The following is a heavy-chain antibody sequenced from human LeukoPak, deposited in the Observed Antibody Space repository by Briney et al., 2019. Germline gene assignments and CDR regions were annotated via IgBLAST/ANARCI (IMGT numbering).Heavy chain of an antibody. Sequence: SETLSLTCTVSGGSITTNHWSWIRQPPGKGLEWIGYISHIDSTNDNPSLKGRVTISKDTSKNQFSLKVTSVTPADTAVYYCARAGSVAASPIDYWGRGILVIISS. CDR3: ARAGSVAASPIDY. D-gene: IGHD2-15*01. CDR1: GGSITTNH. CDR2: ISHIDST. V-gene: IGHV4-59*01. J-gene: IGHJ4*02.